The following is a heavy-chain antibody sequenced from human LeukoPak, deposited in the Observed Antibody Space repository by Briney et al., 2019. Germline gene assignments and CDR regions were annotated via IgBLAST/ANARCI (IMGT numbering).Heavy chain of an antibody. CDR3: ARVLLWFGTVSPYGMDV. Sequence: GASVKVSCKASGYTFTGYYMHWVRQAPGQGLEWMGWINPNSGGTNYAQKFQGRVTMTRDTSISTAYMELSRLRSDDTAAYYCARVLLWFGTVSPYGMDVWGQGTTVTVSS. CDR2: INPNSGGT. V-gene: IGHV1-2*02. J-gene: IGHJ6*02. D-gene: IGHD3-10*01. CDR1: GYTFTGYY.